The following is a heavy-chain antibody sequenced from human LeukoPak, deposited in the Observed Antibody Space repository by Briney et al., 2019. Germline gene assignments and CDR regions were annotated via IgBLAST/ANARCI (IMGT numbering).Heavy chain of an antibody. CDR3: ASYRMAVAGIIDAFDI. V-gene: IGHV1-18*01. CDR2: ISAYNGNT. Sequence: ASVKVSCKASGYTFTSYGISWVRQAPGQGLEWMGWISAYNGNTNYAQKLQGRVTMTTDTSTSTAYMELRSLRSDDTAVYYCASYRMAVAGIIDAFDIWGQGTMVTVSS. D-gene: IGHD6-19*01. J-gene: IGHJ3*02. CDR1: GYTFTSYG.